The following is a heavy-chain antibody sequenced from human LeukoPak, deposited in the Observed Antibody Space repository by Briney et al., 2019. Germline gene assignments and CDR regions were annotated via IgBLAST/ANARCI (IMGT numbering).Heavy chain of an antibody. CDR1: GFTFSSYE. J-gene: IGHJ4*02. CDR2: ISSSGSSI. D-gene: IGHD2-15*01. Sequence: GGSLRLSCAASGFTFSSYEMNWVRQAPGKGLKWPSYISSSGSSIYYADSVKGRFSIFRHNIKNTLYLQMNSLRAEDTAVYYCARGRGGSYYDYWGQGTLVTVSS. CDR3: ARGRGGSYYDY. V-gene: IGHV3-48*03.